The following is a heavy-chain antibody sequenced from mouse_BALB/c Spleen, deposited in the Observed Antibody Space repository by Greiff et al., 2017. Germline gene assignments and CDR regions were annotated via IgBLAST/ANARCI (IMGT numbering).Heavy chain of an antibody. CDR1: GFNIKDTY. CDR2: IDPANGNT. J-gene: IGHJ3*01. D-gene: IGHD2-4*01. Sequence: VQLQQSGAELVKPGASVKLSCTASGFNIKDTYMHWVKQRPEQGLEWIGRIDPANGNTKYDPKFQGKATITADTSSNTAYLQLSSLTSEDTAVYYCTRSEATMIRWFAYWGQGTLVTVSA. V-gene: IGHV14-3*02. CDR3: TRSEATMIRWFAY.